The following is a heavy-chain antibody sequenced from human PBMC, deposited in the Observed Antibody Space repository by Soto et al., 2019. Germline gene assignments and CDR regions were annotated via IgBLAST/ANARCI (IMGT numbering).Heavy chain of an antibody. CDR3: AKDLLGPGRAYGMDV. J-gene: IGHJ6*02. CDR1: GFTFSSYG. D-gene: IGHD7-27*01. V-gene: IGHV3-30*18. Sequence: QVQLVESGGGVVQPGRSLRLSCAASGFTFSSYGMHWVRQAPGKGLEWVAVISYDGSNKYYADSVKGRFTISRDNSKNTLYLQMNSLRAADTAVYYCAKDLLGPGRAYGMDVWGPGTTVTVSS. CDR2: ISYDGSNK.